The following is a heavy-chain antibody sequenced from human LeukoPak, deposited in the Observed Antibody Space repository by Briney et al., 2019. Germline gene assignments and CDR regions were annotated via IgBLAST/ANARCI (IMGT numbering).Heavy chain of an antibody. CDR1: GFTFRSYE. V-gene: IGHV3-48*03. CDR2: SSGDGRTM. J-gene: IGHJ6*02. Sequence: GGSLRLSCEASGFTFRSYEMNWVRQAPGRGLEWVSYSSGDGRTMYYADSVKGRFTISRDSGTNSLYLQMNSLRAEDTAVYYCARGDGVATRYYYGLDVWGQGTTVTVSS. CDR3: ARGDGVATRYYYGLDV. D-gene: IGHD5-12*01.